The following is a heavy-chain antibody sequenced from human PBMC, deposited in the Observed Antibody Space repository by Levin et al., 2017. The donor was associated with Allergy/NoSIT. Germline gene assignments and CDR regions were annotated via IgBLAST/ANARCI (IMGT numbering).Heavy chain of an antibody. V-gene: IGHV1-18*01. D-gene: IGHD3-3*01. CDR3: ARATTRITIFGVVKECWAFDI. CDR2: ISAYNGNT. CDR1: GYTFTSYG. Sequence: GESLKISCKASGYTFTSYGISWVRQAPGQGLEWMGWISAYNGNTNYAQKLQGRVTMTTDTSTSTAYMELRSLRSDDTAVYYCARATTRITIFGVVKECWAFDIWGQGTMVTVSS. J-gene: IGHJ3*02.